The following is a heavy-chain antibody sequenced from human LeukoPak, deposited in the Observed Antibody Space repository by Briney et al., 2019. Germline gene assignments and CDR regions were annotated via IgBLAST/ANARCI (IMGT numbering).Heavy chain of an antibody. Sequence: PSETLSLTCTVSGGSISSSSYYWGWIRQPPGKGLEWIGSIYYSGSTNYNPSLKSRVTISVDTSKNQFSLKLSSVTAADTAVYYCARFPGWYFDLWGRGTLVTVSS. V-gene: IGHV4-39*07. CDR3: ARFPGWYFDL. CDR1: GGSISSSSYY. CDR2: IYYSGST. J-gene: IGHJ2*01.